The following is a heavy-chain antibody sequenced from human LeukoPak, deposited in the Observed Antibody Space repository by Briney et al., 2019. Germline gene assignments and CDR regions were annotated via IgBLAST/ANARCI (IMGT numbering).Heavy chain of an antibody. J-gene: IGHJ4*02. CDR2: ISGSGDNNDNT. D-gene: IGHD3-3*01. CDR3: ARTRFGVVTYFDY. Sequence: GGSLRLSCAASGFTFSTYAMSWVRQAPGKGLEWVSAISGSGDNNDNTYYADSVKGQFTISRDNSKNTLYLQMNSLRAEDTAVYYCARTRFGVVTYFDYWGQGTLVTVSS. CDR1: GFTFSTYA. V-gene: IGHV3-23*01.